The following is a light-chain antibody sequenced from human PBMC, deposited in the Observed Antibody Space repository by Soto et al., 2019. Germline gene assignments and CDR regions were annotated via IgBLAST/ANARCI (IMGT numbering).Light chain of an antibody. Sequence: QSALTQPASVSGSPGQSITISCAGSSSAVGSYNRVSWYQQHPGKAPKLMIYEGSKRPSGVSNRFSGSKSGNTASLTISGLQAEDEAYYYCCSYADSATVFGGGTKVTVL. V-gene: IGLV2-23*01. CDR2: EGS. CDR1: SSAVGSYNR. CDR3: CSYADSATV. J-gene: IGLJ3*02.